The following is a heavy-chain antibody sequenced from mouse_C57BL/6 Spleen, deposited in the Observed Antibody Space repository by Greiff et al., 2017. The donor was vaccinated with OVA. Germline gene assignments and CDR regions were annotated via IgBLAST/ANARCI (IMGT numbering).Heavy chain of an antibody. D-gene: IGHD1-1*01. V-gene: IGHV5-16*01. CDR2: INYDGSST. CDR3: ARESLYYYGSSWWYFDV. Sequence: EVQRVESEGGLVQPGSSMKLSCTASGFTFSDYYMAWVRQVPEKGLEWVTNINYDGSSTYYLDSLKSRFIISRDNAKNILYLQMSSLKSEDTATYYCARESLYYYGSSWWYFDVWGTGTTVTVSS. CDR1: GFTFSDYY. J-gene: IGHJ1*03.